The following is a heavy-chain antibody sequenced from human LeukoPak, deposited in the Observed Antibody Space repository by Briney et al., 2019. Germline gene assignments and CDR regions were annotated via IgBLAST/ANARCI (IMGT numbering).Heavy chain of an antibody. CDR1: GFTFSSYE. V-gene: IGHV3-48*03. Sequence: PGGSLRLSCAASGFTFSSYEMNWVRQAPGKGLEWVSYISSSGSTIYYADSVKGRFTISRDNAKNSLYLQMNSLRDEDTAVYYCARDPEYSYGKWFDYWGQGTLVTVSS. CDR3: ARDPEYSYGKWFDY. D-gene: IGHD5-18*01. J-gene: IGHJ4*02. CDR2: ISSSGSTI.